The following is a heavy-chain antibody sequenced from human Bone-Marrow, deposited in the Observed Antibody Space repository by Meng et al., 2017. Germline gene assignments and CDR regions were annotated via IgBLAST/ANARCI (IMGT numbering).Heavy chain of an antibody. V-gene: IGHV4-38-2*02. CDR3: ARELLYDYVWGSYRDEYNWFDP. J-gene: IGHJ5*02. D-gene: IGHD3-16*02. CDR2: IYHSGST. Sequence: SQTLSLTCAVSGYSISSGYYWGWIRQPPGKGLEWIGSIYHSGSTYYNPSLKSRVTISVDTSKNQFSLKLSSVTAADTAVYYCARELLYDYVWGSYRDEYNWFDPWGQGTLVTVSS. CDR1: GYSISSGYY.